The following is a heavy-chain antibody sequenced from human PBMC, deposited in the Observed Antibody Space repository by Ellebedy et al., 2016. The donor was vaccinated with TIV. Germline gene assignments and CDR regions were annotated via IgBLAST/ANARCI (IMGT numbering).Heavy chain of an antibody. CDR2: IYYTGNT. CDR1: GDSVSSSSYY. V-gene: IGHV4-39*01. CDR3: AREQSSDYGMDV. Sequence: MPGGSLRLSCTVSGDSVSSSSYYWGWIRQPPGKGLEWIGAIYYTGNTYYNPSLKSRVILSVDTPKNQFSLKLRSVTAADTAVYFCAREQSSDYGMDVWGLGTTVTVSS. J-gene: IGHJ6*02. D-gene: IGHD6-19*01.